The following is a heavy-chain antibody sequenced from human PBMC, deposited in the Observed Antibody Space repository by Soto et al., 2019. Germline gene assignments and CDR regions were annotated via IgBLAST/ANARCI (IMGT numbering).Heavy chain of an antibody. CDR2: IYPGDSDT. CDR1: GYSFTSYW. Sequence: PGESLTISCKGSGYSFTSYWIGWVRQMPGKGLEWMGIIYPGDSDTRYSPSFQGKVTISADKSISTAYLQWSSLKASDTAMYYCARLYTEQLVDFDYWGQGTLVTVSS. V-gene: IGHV5-51*01. D-gene: IGHD6-6*01. J-gene: IGHJ4*02. CDR3: ARLYTEQLVDFDY.